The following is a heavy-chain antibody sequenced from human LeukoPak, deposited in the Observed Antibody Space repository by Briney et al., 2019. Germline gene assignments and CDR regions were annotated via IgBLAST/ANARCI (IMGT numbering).Heavy chain of an antibody. CDR2: IYYSGST. CDR3: ARGNGWYGDYYFDY. J-gene: IGHJ4*02. D-gene: IGHD6-19*01. V-gene: IGHV4-59*01. Sequence: SETLSLTCTVSGGSISSYYWSWNRQPPGKGLEWIGYIYYSGSTNYNPSLKSRVTISVDTSKNQFSLKLSSVTAADTAVYYCARGNGWYGDYYFDYWGQGTLVTVSS. CDR1: GGSISSYY.